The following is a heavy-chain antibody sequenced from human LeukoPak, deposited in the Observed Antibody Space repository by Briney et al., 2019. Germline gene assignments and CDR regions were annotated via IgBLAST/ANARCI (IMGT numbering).Heavy chain of an antibody. CDR2: ISGAGGST. Sequence: GGSLRLSCVASGFTFSDYAMSWVRQAPGKGLEWVSAISGAGGSTYYADSVKGRFTISRDNSKNTLYLQMNSLRAEDTAVYYCAGQPRLHGLAGFDYWGQGTLVTVSS. CDR1: GFTFSDYA. CDR3: AGQPRLHGLAGFDY. V-gene: IGHV3-23*01. D-gene: IGHD2-15*01. J-gene: IGHJ4*02.